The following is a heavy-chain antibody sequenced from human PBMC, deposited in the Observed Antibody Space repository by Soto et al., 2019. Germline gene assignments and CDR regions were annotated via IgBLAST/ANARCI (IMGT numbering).Heavy chain of an antibody. Sequence: ASETLSLTCSVSGAALNSGNYYWSWKRQVPGKGLEWIGHIYVTGAVDYNPSLRDRITISQDTSERQFSLNLRLVTAADTAVYYCARLRIATNNYKWFDPWGQGTLVTVSS. CDR1: GAALNSGNYY. V-gene: IGHV4-31*03. D-gene: IGHD2-21*01. J-gene: IGHJ5*02. CDR2: IYVTGAV. CDR3: ARLRIATNNYKWFDP.